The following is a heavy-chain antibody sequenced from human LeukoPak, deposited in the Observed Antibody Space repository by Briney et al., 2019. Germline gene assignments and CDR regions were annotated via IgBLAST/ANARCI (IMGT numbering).Heavy chain of an antibody. D-gene: IGHD3-22*01. CDR1: GFTFDDYA. J-gene: IGHJ6*02. CDR2: ITWNSRIV. V-gene: IGHV3-9*01. CDR3: AKALRDSSGFYIYYGMDV. Sequence: PGGSLRLSCSASGFTFDDYAMHWVRQAPGKGLEWVSGITWNSRIVAYADSVKGRFTISRDNAKNSLYLQMNSLRAEDTALYYCAKALRDSSGFYIYYGMDVWGQGTTVTVSS.